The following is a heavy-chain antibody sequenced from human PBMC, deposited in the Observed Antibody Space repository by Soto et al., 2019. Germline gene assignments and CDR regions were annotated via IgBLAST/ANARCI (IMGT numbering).Heavy chain of an antibody. CDR3: ARVGSAAASAGLGYYKYPMDV. D-gene: IGHD6-13*01. Sequence: QVQLVQSGAEVKKPGSSVKVSCKASGGTFNSYALSWVRQASGQGLEWMGGIIPIFGKVNFAQNFQGRVTVTADESTSTAYMELSSLGSEDTAVYYCARVGSAAASAGLGYYKYPMDVWGQGTTVIVSS. CDR1: GGTFNSYA. J-gene: IGHJ6*02. V-gene: IGHV1-69*01. CDR2: IIPIFGKV.